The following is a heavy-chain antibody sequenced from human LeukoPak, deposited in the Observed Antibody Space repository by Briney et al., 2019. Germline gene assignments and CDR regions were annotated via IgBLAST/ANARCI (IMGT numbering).Heavy chain of an antibody. V-gene: IGHV4-34*01. Sequence: SETLSLTCAVYGVSFSGYYWSWIRQPPGKGLEWIGEINHSGSTNYNPSLKSRVTISVDTSKNQFSLKLSSVTAADTAVYYCARLPDYFDYWGQGTLVTVSS. J-gene: IGHJ4*02. CDR2: INHSGST. CDR1: GVSFSGYY. CDR3: ARLPDYFDY.